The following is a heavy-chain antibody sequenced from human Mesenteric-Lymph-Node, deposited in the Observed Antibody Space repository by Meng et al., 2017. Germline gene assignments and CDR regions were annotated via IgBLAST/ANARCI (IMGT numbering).Heavy chain of an antibody. CDR1: GASFSTSSHY. CDR2: INYSGST. D-gene: IGHD6-13*01. Sequence: PQLQASGPRRVKPSETLLLPCTFSGASFSTSSHYWGWIRQPPGKGLEWVGSINYSGSTYYNPSLKSRVTISADTSKNQFSLKLSSVTAADTAVYYCHHTYSSSWYADYWGQGTLVTVSS. J-gene: IGHJ4*02. CDR3: HHTYSSSWYADY. V-gene: IGHV4-39*01.